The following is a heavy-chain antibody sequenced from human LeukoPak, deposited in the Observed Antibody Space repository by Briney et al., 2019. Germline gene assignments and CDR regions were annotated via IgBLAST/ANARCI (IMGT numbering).Heavy chain of an antibody. CDR2: IYPGDSDT. CDR1: GYSFTSYR. V-gene: IGHV5-51*01. J-gene: IGHJ5*02. CDR3: ARRVQQLVRGDWFDP. D-gene: IGHD6-13*01. Sequence: GESLKISCKGSGYSFTSYRIGWVRQMPGKGLEWMGIIYPGDSDTRYSPSFQGQVTISADKSISTAYLQWSSLKASDTAMYYCARRVQQLVRGDWFDPWGQGTLVTVSS.